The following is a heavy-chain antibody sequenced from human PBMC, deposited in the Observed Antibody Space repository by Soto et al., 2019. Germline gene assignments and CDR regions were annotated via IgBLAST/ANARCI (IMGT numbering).Heavy chain of an antibody. V-gene: IGHV3-53*01. CDR2: IYSGGST. Sequence: GGSLRLSCAASGCTVSSNYMSWVRQAPGKGLEWVSVIYSGGSTYYADSVKGRFTISRDNSKNTLYLQMNSLRAEDTAVYYCARVWSGYSNWFDPWGQGTLVTVSS. CDR1: GCTVSSNY. J-gene: IGHJ5*02. D-gene: IGHD3-3*01. CDR3: ARVWSGYSNWFDP.